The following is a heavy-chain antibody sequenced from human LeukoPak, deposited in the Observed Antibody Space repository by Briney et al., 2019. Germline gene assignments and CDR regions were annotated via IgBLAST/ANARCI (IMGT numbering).Heavy chain of an antibody. V-gene: IGHV3-30-3*01. CDR3: ARGRIVGATSPSVYFDC. J-gene: IGHJ4*02. CDR1: GFTFNNYA. D-gene: IGHD1-26*01. Sequence: PGGSLRLSCAASGFTFNNYATHWVRQAPGKGLEWVAVISYDGNIKYYADSVKGRFTISRDSSKNTLYLQMNSLRTEDTAVYYCARGRIVGATSPSVYFDCWGQGTLVTVSS. CDR2: ISYDGNIK.